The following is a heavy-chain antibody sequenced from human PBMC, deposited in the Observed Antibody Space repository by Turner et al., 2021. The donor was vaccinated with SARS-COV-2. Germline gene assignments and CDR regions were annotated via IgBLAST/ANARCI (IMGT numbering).Heavy chain of an antibody. CDR3: ARHWEVAAAAYLARFDP. D-gene: IGHD6-13*01. V-gene: IGHV4-39*01. CDR2: IYYSGST. CDR1: GGSISSSSYY. J-gene: IGHJ5*02. Sequence: QLQLQESGPGLVKPSETLSLTCTVSGGSISSSSYYWGWIRQPPGKGLEWIGSIYYSGSTYYNPSLKSRVTISVDTSKNQFSLKLTSVTAADTAVYFWARHWEVAAAAYLARFDPWGQGTLVPVSS.